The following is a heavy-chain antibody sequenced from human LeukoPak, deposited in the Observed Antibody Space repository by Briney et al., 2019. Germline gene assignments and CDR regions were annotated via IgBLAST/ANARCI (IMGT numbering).Heavy chain of an antibody. V-gene: IGHV3-48*01. CDR3: TRDLEY. J-gene: IGHJ4*02. Sequence: PGGSLRLSCGASGYTFSDYTMNWVRQAPGKGPEWFSYISSGGSVMHYADSVKGRFTISRDNVENSLYLQMNSLRVEDTAVYYCTRDLEYWGQGVLVTVSS. CDR1: GYTFSDYT. CDR2: ISSGGSVM.